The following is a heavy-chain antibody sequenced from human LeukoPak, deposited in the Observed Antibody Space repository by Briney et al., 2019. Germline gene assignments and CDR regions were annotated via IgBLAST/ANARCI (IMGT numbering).Heavy chain of an antibody. J-gene: IGHJ6*02. CDR2: ITGSGGGT. V-gene: IGHV3-23*01. Sequence: GGSLRLSCAASGFTFSSYAMSWVRQPPGKGLEWVSGITGSGGGTYYADSVKGRFTISRDNSKNTLYLQMNSLRAEDTAVYYCAKLGSYYYYGMDVWGQGTTVTVSS. CDR1: GFTFSSYA. CDR3: AKLGSYYYYGMDV. D-gene: IGHD3-16*01.